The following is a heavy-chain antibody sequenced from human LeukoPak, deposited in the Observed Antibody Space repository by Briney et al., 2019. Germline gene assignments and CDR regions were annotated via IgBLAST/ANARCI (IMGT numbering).Heavy chain of an antibody. D-gene: IGHD1-14*01. V-gene: IGHV3-23*01. CDR2: MTGGRGTT. Sequence: GGSLRLSCAASGFTFSTYTMNLVRQVPGKGLEWVSAMTGGRGTTLYTDSVKGRFTISRDNSKNTLYLQMNSLRVEDTAVYYCAKDRVPDGVWEIDYWGQGTLVIVSS. CDR3: AKDRVPDGVWEIDY. CDR1: GFTFSTYT. J-gene: IGHJ4*02.